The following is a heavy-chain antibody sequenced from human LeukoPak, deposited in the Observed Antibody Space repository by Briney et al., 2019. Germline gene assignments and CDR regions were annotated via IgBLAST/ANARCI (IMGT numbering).Heavy chain of an antibody. Sequence: PSETLSLTCAVSGGSLSSRYWWTWVRRPPGKGLEWIGEIYHSGSTNYNPSLKSRLSMSLDKSRNQFSLKLTSVTAADTAVYYCGRGYWTGYHHLDFWGQGTLVTVSS. D-gene: IGHD3/OR15-3a*01. CDR2: IYHSGST. CDR3: GRGYWTGYHHLDF. CDR1: GGSLSSRYW. V-gene: IGHV4-4*02. J-gene: IGHJ4*02.